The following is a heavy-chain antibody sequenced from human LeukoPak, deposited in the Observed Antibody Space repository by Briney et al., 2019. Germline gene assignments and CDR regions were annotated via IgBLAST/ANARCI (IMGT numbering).Heavy chain of an antibody. D-gene: IGHD4-17*01. Sequence: GESLKISCKGSGYSFTSYWIGWVRQMPGIGLEWMGIIYPGDSDTRYSPSLQGQVTMSADKSINTAYLQWSSLKASDTAMYYCARRAPLSGESFDYWGQGTLVTVSS. V-gene: IGHV5-51*01. CDR1: GYSFTSYW. CDR3: ARRAPLSGESFDY. CDR2: IYPGDSDT. J-gene: IGHJ4*02.